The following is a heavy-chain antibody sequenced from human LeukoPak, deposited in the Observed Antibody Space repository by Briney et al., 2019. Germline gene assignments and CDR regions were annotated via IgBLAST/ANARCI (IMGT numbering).Heavy chain of an antibody. CDR1: GFTFSSYA. V-gene: IGHV3-23*01. D-gene: IGHD6-19*01. J-gene: IGHJ4*02. CDR3: AKDPPEILVAVAAED. CDR2: ISGSGGST. Sequence: GGSLRLSCAASGFTFSSYAMSWVRQAPXXXLEWVSAISGSGGSTYYADSVKGRFTISRDNSKNTLYLQMNSLRAEDTAVYYCAKDPPEILVAVAAEDWGQGTLVTVSS.